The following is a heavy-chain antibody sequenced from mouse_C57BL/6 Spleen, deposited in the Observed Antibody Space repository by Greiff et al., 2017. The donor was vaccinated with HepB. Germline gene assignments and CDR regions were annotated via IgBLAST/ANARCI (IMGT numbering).Heavy chain of an antibody. D-gene: IGHD2-2*01. Sequence: EVQLQQSGPELVKPGASVKMSCKASGYTFTDYNMHWVKQSHGKSLEWIGYINPNNGGTSYNQTFKGKAKLTVNKSSSTAYMEPRSLPSGDSAVFYCATERWLRSAMDYWGQGASATVSS. J-gene: IGHJ4*01. V-gene: IGHV1-22*01. CDR3: ATERWLRSAMDY. CDR1: GYTFTDYN. CDR2: INPNNGGT.